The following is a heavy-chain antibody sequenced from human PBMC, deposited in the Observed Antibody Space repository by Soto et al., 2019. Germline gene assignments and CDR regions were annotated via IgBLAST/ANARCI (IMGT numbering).Heavy chain of an antibody. CDR3: ARDGLPGISSGADYYDSSGYSGPFDY. V-gene: IGHV3-33*01. J-gene: IGHJ4*02. CDR1: GFTFSSYG. CDR2: IWYDGSNK. Sequence: GGSLRLSCAASGFTFSSYGMHWVRQAPGKGLEWVAVIWYDGSNKYYADSVKGRFTISRDNSKNTLYLQMNSLRAEDTAVYYCARDGLPGISSGADYYDSSGYSGPFDYWGQGTLVTVSS. D-gene: IGHD3-22*01.